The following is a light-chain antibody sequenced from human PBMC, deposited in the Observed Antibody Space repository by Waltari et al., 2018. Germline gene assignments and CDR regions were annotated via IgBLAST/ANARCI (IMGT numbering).Light chain of an antibody. CDR3: GAGDSSLSIVL. CDR2: DNN. CDR1: SPHLGKNP. V-gene: IGLV1-51*01. Sequence: QSVLTQRPPVSAAAGPKLTISCSGSSPHLGKNPFSWYQQPPGTAPKLLIYDNNKRPSGIPDRFSGSKSGTSATLGITGLQTGDEADYYCGAGDSSLSIVLFGGGTKLTVL. J-gene: IGLJ2*01.